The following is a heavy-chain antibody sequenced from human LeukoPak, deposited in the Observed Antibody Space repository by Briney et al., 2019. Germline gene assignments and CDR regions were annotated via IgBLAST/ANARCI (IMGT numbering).Heavy chain of an antibody. CDR1: GFTFSSYA. CDR2: ISGSGGST. CDR3: AKAPLMVYAIPEWFDP. V-gene: IGHV3-23*01. J-gene: IGHJ5*02. D-gene: IGHD2-8*01. Sequence: GGSLRLSCAASGFTFSSYAMSWVRQAPGKGLEWVSVISGSGGSTYYADSVKGRFTISRDSSKNTLYLQMNSLRAEDTAVYYCAKAPLMVYAIPEWFDPWGQGTLVTVSS.